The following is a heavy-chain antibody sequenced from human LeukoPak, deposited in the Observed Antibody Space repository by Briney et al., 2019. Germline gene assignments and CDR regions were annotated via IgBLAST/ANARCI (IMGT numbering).Heavy chain of an antibody. D-gene: IGHD1-26*01. Sequence: SETLSLTCSVSNGSFSNFYWGWIRQPPRKRLEWIGYIFPSGLTNYNPSLNSRVTISLDTSKSQFSLTLRSVTAADTAVYYCARAGDGKYYYYYMDVWGSGTTVTVSS. V-gene: IGHV4-4*08. J-gene: IGHJ6*03. CDR3: ARAGDGKYYYYYMDV. CDR1: NGSFSNFY. CDR2: IFPSGLT.